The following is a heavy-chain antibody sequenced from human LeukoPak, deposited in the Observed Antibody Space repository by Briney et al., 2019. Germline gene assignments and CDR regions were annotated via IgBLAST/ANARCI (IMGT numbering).Heavy chain of an antibody. D-gene: IGHD6-13*01. CDR2: IIPILGIA. CDR1: GGTFSSYA. V-gene: IGHV1-69*04. J-gene: IGHJ4*02. Sequence: AASVKVSCKASGGTFSSYAISWVRQAPGQGLEWMGRIIPILGIANYAQKFQGRVTITADKSTSTAYRELSSLRSEDTAVYYCARDLTGYSSSQDYWGQGTLVTVSS. CDR3: ARDLTGYSSSQDY.